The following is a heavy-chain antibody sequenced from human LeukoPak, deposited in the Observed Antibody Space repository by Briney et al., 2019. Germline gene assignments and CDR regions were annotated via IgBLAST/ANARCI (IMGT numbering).Heavy chain of an antibody. CDR3: ARGGKSSGYYNYFDY. CDR2: IYYSGST. D-gene: IGHD3-3*01. CDR1: GGSISDYY. V-gene: IGHV4-59*01. Sequence: SSETLSLTCTVAGGSISDYYWSWIRQPPGKGLEYIGYIYYSGSTNYNPSLKSRVTISIDTSKNQFSLKLTSVTAADTAVYYCARGGKSSGYYNYFDYWGQGTLVTVSS. J-gene: IGHJ4*02.